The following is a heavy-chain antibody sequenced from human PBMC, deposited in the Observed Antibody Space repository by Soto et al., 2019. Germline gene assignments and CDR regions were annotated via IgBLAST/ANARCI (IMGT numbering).Heavy chain of an antibody. CDR2: MNPNSGNT. D-gene: IGHD3-10*01. V-gene: IGHV1-8*01. J-gene: IGHJ4*02. CDR3: ARGDSVTVAPGEH. CDR1: GYTFTSYD. Sequence: ASVKVSCKASGYTFTSYDINWVRQATGQGLEWMGWMNPNSGNTGNAQKFQGRVTMTRDTSTSTAYMELSSLRSEDTAVYYCARGDSVTVAPGEHWGQGTPVTVPS.